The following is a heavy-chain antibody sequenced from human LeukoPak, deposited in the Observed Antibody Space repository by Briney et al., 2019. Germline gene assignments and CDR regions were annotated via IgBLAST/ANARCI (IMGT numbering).Heavy chain of an antibody. D-gene: IGHD3-10*01. CDR2: IYYSGST. J-gene: IGHJ4*02. CDR1: GGSISSGDYY. V-gene: IGHV4-30-4*01. CDR3: ARERSGYGSGSSFFDY. Sequence: SQTLSLTCTFSGGSISSGDYYWSWIRQPPGKGLERIGYIYYSGSTYYNPSLKSRVTISVDTSKDQFSLKLSSVTAADTAVYYCARERSGYGSGSSFFDYWGQGTLVTVSS.